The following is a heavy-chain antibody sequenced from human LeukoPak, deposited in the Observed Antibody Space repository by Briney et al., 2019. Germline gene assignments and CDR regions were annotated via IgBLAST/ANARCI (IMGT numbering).Heavy chain of an antibody. D-gene: IGHD3-10*01. J-gene: IGHJ4*02. CDR3: ARESMVRGVIITFVFDY. Sequence: SETLSLTCTVSGGSISSGSYYWSWIRQPAGKGLEWIGRIYTSGSTNYNPSLKSRVTVSVDTSKNQFSLKLSSVTAADTAVYYCARESMVRGVIITFVFDYWGQGTLVTVSS. V-gene: IGHV4-61*02. CDR1: GGSISSGSYY. CDR2: IYTSGST.